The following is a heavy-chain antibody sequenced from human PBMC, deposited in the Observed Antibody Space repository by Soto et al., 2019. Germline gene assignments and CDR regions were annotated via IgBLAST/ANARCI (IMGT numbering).Heavy chain of an antibody. CDR2: IIPILGIA. Sequence: QVQLVQSGAEVKKPGSSVKVSCKASGGTFSSYTISWVRQAPGQGLEWMGRIIPILGIANYAQKFQGRVTITXXKXTXTAYMELSSLRSEDTAVYYCARARGIVVVPVYGMAVWGQGPTVTVSS. V-gene: IGHV1-69*02. CDR1: GGTFSSYT. D-gene: IGHD2-2*01. J-gene: IGHJ6*02. CDR3: ARARGIVVVPVYGMAV.